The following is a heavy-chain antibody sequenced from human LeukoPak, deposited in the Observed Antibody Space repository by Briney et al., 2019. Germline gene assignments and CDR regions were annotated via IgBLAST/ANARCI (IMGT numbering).Heavy chain of an antibody. CDR2: IYYSGST. CDR3: ARARALPCTSLCCKPVLTPRSGHFDY. D-gene: IGHD3-10*02. J-gene: IGHJ4*02. Sequence: SETLSLTCTVSGGSINSYYWSWIRQPPGKELECIGYIYYSGSTNYNPSLKSRVTISVDTSKNQFSLKLGSVTAADTAVYYCARARALPCTSLCCKPVLTPRSGHFDYWGQGTLVTVSS. CDR1: GGSINSYY. V-gene: IGHV4-59*01.